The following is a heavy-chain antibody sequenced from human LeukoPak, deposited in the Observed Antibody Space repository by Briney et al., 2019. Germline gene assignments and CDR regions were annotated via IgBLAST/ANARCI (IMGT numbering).Heavy chain of an antibody. Sequence: GGSLRLSCAASGFTFSSYAMSWVRQAPGKGLEWVSAISGSGGSTYYADSVKGRFTISRDNSKNTLYLQMNSLRAEDTAVYYCAKDRGYDFWSGYQYYFDYWGQGTLVTVSS. D-gene: IGHD3-3*01. CDR1: GFTFSSYA. CDR2: ISGSGGST. V-gene: IGHV3-23*01. CDR3: AKDRGYDFWSGYQYYFDY. J-gene: IGHJ4*02.